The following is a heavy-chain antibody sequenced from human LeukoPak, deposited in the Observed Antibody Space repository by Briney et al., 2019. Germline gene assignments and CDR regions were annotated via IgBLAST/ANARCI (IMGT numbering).Heavy chain of an antibody. Sequence: VASVKVSCKASGYTFTSYEINWVRQATGQGLEWMGWMNPNSGNTGYAQKFQGRVTMTRNTSISTAYMELSSLRSEDTAVYYCARWGTLSSYYYYYYGMDVWGQGTTVTVSS. D-gene: IGHD3-16*01. CDR2: MNPNSGNT. V-gene: IGHV1-8*01. J-gene: IGHJ6*02. CDR1: GYTFTSYE. CDR3: ARWGTLSSYYYYYYGMDV.